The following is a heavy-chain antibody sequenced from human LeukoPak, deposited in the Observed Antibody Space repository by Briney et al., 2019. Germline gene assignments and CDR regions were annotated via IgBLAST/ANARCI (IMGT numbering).Heavy chain of an antibody. V-gene: IGHV3-23*01. Sequence: GGSLRLSCAASGFTFSSYAMTWVRQAPGKGLEWVSVVSGSGDTTYYADSVKGRFTISRDNSKNTLYLQMNSLRAEDTAVYYCVREVYAFDYWGQGTLVTVSS. CDR1: GFTFSSYA. CDR3: VREVYAFDY. CDR2: VSGSGDTT. D-gene: IGHD2-8*01. J-gene: IGHJ4*02.